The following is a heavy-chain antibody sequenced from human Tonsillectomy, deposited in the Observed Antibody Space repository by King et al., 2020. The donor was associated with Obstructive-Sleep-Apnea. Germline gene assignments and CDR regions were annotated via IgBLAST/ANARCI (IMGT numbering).Heavy chain of an antibody. CDR2: ISSSSGYI. D-gene: IGHD3-16*01. J-gene: IGHJ6*02. CDR3: ARDGDYGNGMDV. Sequence: VQMVESGGGLVKPGGSLRLSCAASGFTFGSYSMNWVGQAPGKGLEWVSSISSSSGYIYYAESLKGRFTISRDNAKNSLYLQMNSLRAEDTAVFYCARDGDYGNGMDVWGQGTTVTVSS. V-gene: IGHV3-21*01. CDR1: GFTFGSYS.